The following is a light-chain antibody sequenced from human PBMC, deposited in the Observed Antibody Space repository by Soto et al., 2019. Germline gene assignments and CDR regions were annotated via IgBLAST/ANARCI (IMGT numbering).Light chain of an antibody. Sequence: DIVMTQSPDSLAVSLGERATINCKSSQSVLYSSNNKNYLAWYQQKPGQPPKLLIYWASTRESGVPDRFSGSXSGTDFTLTIXSLQAEXVAXYYCQQYYSTPPTFCQGTKLEIK. CDR2: WAS. V-gene: IGKV4-1*01. CDR1: QSVLYSSNNKNY. J-gene: IGKJ2*01. CDR3: QQYYSTPPT.